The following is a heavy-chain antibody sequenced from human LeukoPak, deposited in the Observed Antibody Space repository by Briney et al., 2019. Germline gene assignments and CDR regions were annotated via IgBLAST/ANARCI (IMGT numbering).Heavy chain of an antibody. J-gene: IGHJ6*03. D-gene: IGHD6-19*01. CDR1: GVSISSSTYY. CDR3: ARDETYSSDWQPNHSYYYMDV. CDR2: IYSSGST. V-gene: IGHV4-39*07. Sequence: PSETLSLTCTVSGVSISSSTYYWGWIRQPPGKGLEWIGTIYSSGSTYYNPSLKSRVTISVDTSKNQFSLKVNSVTAADTAEYFCARDETYSSDWQPNHSYYYMDVWGKGTTVIVSS.